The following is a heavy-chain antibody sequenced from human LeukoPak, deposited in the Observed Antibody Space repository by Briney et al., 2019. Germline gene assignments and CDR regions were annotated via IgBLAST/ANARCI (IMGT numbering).Heavy chain of an antibody. CDR1: GGSFSGYY. D-gene: IGHD6-19*01. Sequence: SETLSLTCAVYGGSFSGYYGSWIRQPPGKGLEWIGEINHSGSTNYNPSLKSRVTISVDKSKNQFSLKLSSVTAADTAVYYCARAIAVAGTRWFDPWGQGTLVTVSS. J-gene: IGHJ5*02. CDR2: INHSGST. V-gene: IGHV4-34*01. CDR3: ARAIAVAGTRWFDP.